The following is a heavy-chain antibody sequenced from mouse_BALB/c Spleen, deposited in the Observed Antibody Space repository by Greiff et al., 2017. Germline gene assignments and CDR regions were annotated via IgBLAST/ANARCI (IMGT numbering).Heavy chain of an antibody. Sequence: VQLQQSGAELVKPGASVKLSCTASGFNITDTYMHWVKQRPEQGLEWIGRIDPANGNTKYDPKFQGKATITADTSSNTAYLQLSSLTSEDTAVYYCAPNWDWYFDVWGAGTTVTVSS. CDR3: APNWDWYFDV. CDR2: IDPANGNT. J-gene: IGHJ1*01. CDR1: GFNITDTY. V-gene: IGHV14-3*02. D-gene: IGHD4-1*01.